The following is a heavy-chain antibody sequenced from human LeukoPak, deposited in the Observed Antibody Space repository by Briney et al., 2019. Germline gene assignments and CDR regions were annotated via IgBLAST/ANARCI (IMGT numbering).Heavy chain of an antibody. CDR3: ARWITTQGTFDI. V-gene: IGHV4-4*07. D-gene: IGHD1-1*01. CDR2: IYTSGST. CDR1: GGSISTYY. J-gene: IGHJ3*02. Sequence: KPSETLSLTCTVSGGSISTYYWNGLRQPAGKGLEWIGRIYTSGSTNYNASLKSRVTLSLDTSKNQFSLKLTSVTAADTAVYYCARWITTQGTFDIWAQGTMVTVSS.